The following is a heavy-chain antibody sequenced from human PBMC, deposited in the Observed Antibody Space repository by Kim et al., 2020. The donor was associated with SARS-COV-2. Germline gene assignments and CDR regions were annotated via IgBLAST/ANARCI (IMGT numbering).Heavy chain of an antibody. CDR3: ATPSSGSGWYKSLKYYFDY. D-gene: IGHD6-19*01. CDR2: IIPIFGTA. V-gene: IGHV1-69*13. J-gene: IGHJ4*02. Sequence: SVKVSCKASGGTFSSYAISWVRQAPGQGLEWMGGIIPIFGTANYAQKFQGRVTITADESTSTAYMELSSLRSEDTAVYYCATPSSGSGWYKSLKYYFDYWGQGTLVTVSS. CDR1: GGTFSSYA.